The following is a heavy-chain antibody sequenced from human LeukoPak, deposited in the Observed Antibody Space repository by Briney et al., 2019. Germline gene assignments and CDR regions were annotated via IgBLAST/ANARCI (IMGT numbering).Heavy chain of an antibody. D-gene: IGHD6-13*01. CDR3: ARQVGGSIAAAGFDY. Sequence: GESLKISCKVSGYSFTNYWIGWVRQLPGKGLEWMGIIYPGDSDTRYSPSFQGQVTISANKSISTAYLQWRRLRASDTAMYYCARQVGGSIAAAGFDYWGQGTLVTVSS. CDR2: IYPGDSDT. J-gene: IGHJ4*02. V-gene: IGHV5-51*01. CDR1: GYSFTNYW.